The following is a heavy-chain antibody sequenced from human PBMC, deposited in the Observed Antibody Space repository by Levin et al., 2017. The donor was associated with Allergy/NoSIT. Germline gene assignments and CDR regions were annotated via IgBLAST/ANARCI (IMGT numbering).Heavy chain of an antibody. J-gene: IGHJ4*02. V-gene: IGHV3-30*18. Sequence: GESLKISCAASGFTFSSYGMHWVRQAPGKGLEWVAVISYDGSNKYYADSVKGRFTISRDNSKNTLYLQMNSLRAEDTAVYYCAKEGVRGVYCFDYWGQGTLVTVSS. CDR3: AKEGVRGVYCFDY. D-gene: IGHD3-10*01. CDR2: ISYDGSNK. CDR1: GFTFSSYG.